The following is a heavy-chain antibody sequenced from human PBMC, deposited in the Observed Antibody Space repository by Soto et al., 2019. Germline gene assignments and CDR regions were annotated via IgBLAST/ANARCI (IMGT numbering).Heavy chain of an antibody. CDR1: GFTFRIYA. CDR2: ISGIGGT. V-gene: IGHV3-23*01. J-gene: IGHJ4*02. Sequence: SLRLSCAASGFTFRIYAMRWVRQVPGKGLEWVSTISGIGGTSYADFVRGRFTISRDNSKNTLYLQMNSLRVDDTAIYYCAKDAPGSGWLGDYWGQGTLVTVS. D-gene: IGHD3-22*01. CDR3: AKDAPGSGWLGDY.